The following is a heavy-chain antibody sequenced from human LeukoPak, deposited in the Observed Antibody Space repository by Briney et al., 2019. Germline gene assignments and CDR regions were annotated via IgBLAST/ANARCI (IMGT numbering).Heavy chain of an antibody. CDR3: ARDSFPNYYDSSGYYRGNWFDP. CDR1: GYTFTSYG. V-gene: IGHV1-18*01. D-gene: IGHD3-22*01. Sequence: ASVKVSCKATGYTFTSYGISWVRQAPGQGREGMGWISAYNGNTNYVQKLQGRVTMTTDTSTSTDYMQLRSLRSDDAAVYYCARDSFPNYYDSSGYYRGNWFDPWGQGTLVTVSS. J-gene: IGHJ5*02. CDR2: ISAYNGNT.